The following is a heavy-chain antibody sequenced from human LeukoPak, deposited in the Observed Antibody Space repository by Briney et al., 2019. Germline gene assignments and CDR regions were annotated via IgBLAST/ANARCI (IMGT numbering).Heavy chain of an antibody. D-gene: IGHD1-26*01. CDR3: ASGEWELLYFDY. Sequence: SVKVSCKASGYTFTSYDINWVRQATGQGLEWMGRIIPILGIANYAQKFQGRVTITADKSTSTAYMELSSLRSEDTAVYYCASGEWELLYFDYWGQGTLVTVSS. J-gene: IGHJ4*02. CDR1: GYTFTSYD. V-gene: IGHV1-69*04. CDR2: IIPILGIA.